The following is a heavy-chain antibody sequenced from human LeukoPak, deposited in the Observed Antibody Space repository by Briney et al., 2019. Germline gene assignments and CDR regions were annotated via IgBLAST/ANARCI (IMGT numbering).Heavy chain of an antibody. CDR2: INHSGST. D-gene: IGHD2-15*01. Sequence: PSETLSLTCAVYGGSFSGYYWSWIRQPPGKGLEWIGEINHSGSTNYNPSLKGRVTISVDTSKNQFSLKLGSVTAADTAVYYCARRIGSFDYWGQGTLVTVSS. J-gene: IGHJ4*02. CDR3: ARRIGSFDY. CDR1: GGSFSGYY. V-gene: IGHV4-34*01.